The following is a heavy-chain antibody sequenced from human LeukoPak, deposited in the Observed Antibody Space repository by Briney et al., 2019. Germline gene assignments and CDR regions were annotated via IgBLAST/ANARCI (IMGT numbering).Heavy chain of an antibody. CDR2: ISGSGGST. J-gene: IGHJ4*02. CDR3: AKLVDYGDYLTPFDY. CDR1: GFTFSSYA. V-gene: IGHV3-23*01. Sequence: GGSLRLSCAASGFTFSSYAMSWVRQAPGKGLEWVSAISGSGGSTYYADSVKGRFTISRDNPKNTLYLQMNSLRAEDTAVYYCAKLVDYGDYLTPFDYWGQGPLSPSPQ. D-gene: IGHD4-17*01.